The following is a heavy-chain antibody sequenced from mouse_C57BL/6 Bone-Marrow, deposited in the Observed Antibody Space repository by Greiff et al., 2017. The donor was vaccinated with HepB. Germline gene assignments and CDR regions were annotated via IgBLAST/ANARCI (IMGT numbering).Heavy chain of an antibody. J-gene: IGHJ4*01. CDR2: IRSKSNNYAT. Sequence: EVKLQESGGGLVQPKGSLKLSCAASGFSFNTYAMNWVRQAPGKGLEWVARIRSKSNNYATYYADSVKDRFTISRDDSESMLYLQMNNLKTEDTAMYYCVRHVDYGSGSAMDYWGQGTSVTVSS. CDR1: GFSFNTYA. D-gene: IGHD1-1*01. V-gene: IGHV10-1*01. CDR3: VRHVDYGSGSAMDY.